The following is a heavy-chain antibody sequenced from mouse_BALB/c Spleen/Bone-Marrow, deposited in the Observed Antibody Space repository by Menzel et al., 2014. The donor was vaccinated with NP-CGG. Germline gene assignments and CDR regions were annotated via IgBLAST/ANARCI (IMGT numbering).Heavy chain of an antibody. Sequence: VQLVESGPGLVAPSQSLSNTCTVSGFSLTGYGVGWVRQPPGKGLEWLGMIWGDGSTDYNSALKSRLSITKDNPKSQVFLKMSSLQTDDTARYYCARDSFLITRALDYWGQGTSVTVSS. D-gene: IGHD2-4*01. CDR3: ARDSFLITRALDY. V-gene: IGHV2-6-7*01. J-gene: IGHJ4*01. CDR1: GFSLTGYG. CDR2: IWGDGST.